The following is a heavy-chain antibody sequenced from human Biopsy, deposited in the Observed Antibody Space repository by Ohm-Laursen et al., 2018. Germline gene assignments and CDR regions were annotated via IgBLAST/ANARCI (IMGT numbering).Heavy chain of an antibody. D-gene: IGHD5/OR15-5a*01. J-gene: IGHJ6*02. CDR1: GFKFDEFA. Sequence: RSLRLSCAASGFKFDEFAMHWVRQTPGKGLEWVSAINWNSDRVDYADSVRGRFTISRDNSKNTLYLQVNSLRAEDTAVYYCAKDLSVYYYYGIDVWGQGTTVTVSS. CDR3: AKDLSVYYYYGIDV. V-gene: IGHV3-9*01. CDR2: INWNSDRV.